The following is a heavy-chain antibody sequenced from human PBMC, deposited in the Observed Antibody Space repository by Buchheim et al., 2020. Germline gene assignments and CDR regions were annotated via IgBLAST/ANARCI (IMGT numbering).Heavy chain of an antibody. CDR2: VGRGGTP. V-gene: IGHV3-23*01. J-gene: IGHJ4*02. CDR3: ARGSGYYFDF. CDR1: AFTLSSSA. Sequence: EVQLLESGGDLVQPGGSLRLSCAASAFTLSSSAMRWVRQAPGKGLEWISTVGRGGTPYYADSVKGRFTISRGNSKNTLYLQMNSLRAEDTAIYYCARGSGYYFDFWGPGTL.